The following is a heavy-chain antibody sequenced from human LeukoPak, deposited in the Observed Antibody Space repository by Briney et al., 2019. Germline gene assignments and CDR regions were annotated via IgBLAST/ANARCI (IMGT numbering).Heavy chain of an antibody. Sequence: WASVKVSCKASGYTFTGYYMHWVRQAPGQGLEWMGWINPNSGGTNYAQKFQGRVTMTRDTSTSTVYMELSSLRSEDTAVYYCARDHHSSSWYYWGQGTLVTVSS. J-gene: IGHJ4*02. CDR2: INPNSGGT. V-gene: IGHV1-2*02. CDR1: GYTFTGYY. CDR3: ARDHHSSSWYY. D-gene: IGHD6-13*01.